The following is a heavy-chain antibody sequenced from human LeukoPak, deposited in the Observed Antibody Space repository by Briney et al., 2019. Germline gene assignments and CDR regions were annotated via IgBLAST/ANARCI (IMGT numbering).Heavy chain of an antibody. D-gene: IGHD6-19*01. CDR2: ICPGDSDT. J-gene: IGHJ4*02. CDR1: GYTFTTYW. V-gene: IGHV5-51*01. CDR3: ARHGLAVGSGFNYFDY. Sequence: GESLKISCKGSGYTFTTYWIGWVRQMPGKGLELMGIICPGDSDTRYSPSFQGQVTISADKSISTAYLQWSSLKASDTAMYYCARHGLAVGSGFNYFDYWGQGTLVTVSS.